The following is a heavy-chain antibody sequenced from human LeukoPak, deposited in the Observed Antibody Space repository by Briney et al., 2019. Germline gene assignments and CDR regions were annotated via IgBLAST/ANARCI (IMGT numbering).Heavy chain of an antibody. CDR1: GYTFTSYG. CDR3: ARESSSSLDY. J-gene: IGHJ4*02. Sequence: ASVKVSCKASGYTFTSYGINRVRQATGQGLEWMGWMNPNSGNTGYAQKSQGRVTITRNTSISTAYMELSSLRSEDTAVYYCARESSSSLDYWGQGTLVTVSS. CDR2: MNPNSGNT. V-gene: IGHV1-8*03. D-gene: IGHD6-6*01.